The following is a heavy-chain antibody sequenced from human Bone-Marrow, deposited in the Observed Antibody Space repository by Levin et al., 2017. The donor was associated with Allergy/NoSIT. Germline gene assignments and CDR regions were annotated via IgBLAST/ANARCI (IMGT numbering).Heavy chain of an antibody. J-gene: IGHJ4*02. CDR2: ISGSGGST. D-gene: IGHD2-21*01. Sequence: SCAASGFTFSNFAMSWVRQPPGKGLEWVSTISGSGGSTYYADSVKGRFTISRENSKNTLFLQMTSLRAEDTAVFFCAKLLCGSRCYGNDSWGQGTQVTVSS. V-gene: IGHV3-23*01. CDR1: GFTFSNFA. CDR3: AKLLCGSRCYGNDS.